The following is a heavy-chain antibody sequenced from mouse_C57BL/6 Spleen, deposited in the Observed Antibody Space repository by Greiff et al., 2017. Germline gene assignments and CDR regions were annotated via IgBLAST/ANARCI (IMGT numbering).Heavy chain of an antibody. CDR3: ATSLYGSSTAWFAY. CDR1: GYAFSSSW. D-gene: IGHD1-1*01. V-gene: IGHV1-82*01. Sequence: QVQLKESGPELVKPGASVKISCKASGYAFSSSWLNWVKQRPGKGLEWFGRIYPGDGDTNYNGKFKGKATLTADKSSSTAYMQLSSLTSEDSAVYFCATSLYGSSTAWFAYWGQKTLVTVSA. CDR2: IYPGDGDT. J-gene: IGHJ3*01.